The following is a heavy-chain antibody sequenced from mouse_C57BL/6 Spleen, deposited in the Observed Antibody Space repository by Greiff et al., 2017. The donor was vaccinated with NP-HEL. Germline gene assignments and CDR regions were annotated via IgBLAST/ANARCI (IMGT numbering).Heavy chain of an antibody. J-gene: IGHJ4*01. Sequence: DVKLVESGGGLVKPGGSLKLSCAASGFTFSDYGMHWVRQAPEKGLEWVAYISSGSSTIYYADTVKGRFTISRDNAKNTLFLQMTSLRSEDTAMYYCAITTVGAMDYWGQGTSVTVSS. V-gene: IGHV5-17*01. CDR1: GFTFSDYG. CDR2: ISSGSSTI. D-gene: IGHD1-1*01. CDR3: AITTVGAMDY.